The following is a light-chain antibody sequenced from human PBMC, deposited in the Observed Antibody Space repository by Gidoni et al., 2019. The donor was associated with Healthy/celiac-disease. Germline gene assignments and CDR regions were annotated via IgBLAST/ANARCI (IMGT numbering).Light chain of an antibody. CDR3: CSYAGSSTLDVV. CDR1: SSDVGSYNL. J-gene: IGLJ2*01. V-gene: IGLV2-23*02. CDR2: EVS. Sequence: QSALTQSASVSGSPGQSITISCTGTSSDVGSYNLVSWYQQHPGKAPKVMIYEVSKRPSGVSNRFSGSKSGNTASLTISGLQAEDEADYYCCSYAGSSTLDVVCGGGTKLTVL.